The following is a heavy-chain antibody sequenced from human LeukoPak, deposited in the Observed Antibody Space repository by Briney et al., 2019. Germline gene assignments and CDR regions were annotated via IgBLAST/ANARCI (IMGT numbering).Heavy chain of an antibody. CDR2: ISGSGGST. Sequence: SGGSLRLSCAASGFTFSSYAMSWVRQAPGKGLGWVSAISGSGGSTYYADSVKGRFITSRDNSKNTLYLQMNSLRVEDTAVYYCARDLDDYNDFPPIFQYWGQGTQVIVSS. V-gene: IGHV3-23*01. J-gene: IGHJ1*01. CDR1: GFTFSSYA. CDR3: ARDLDDYNDFPPIFQY. D-gene: IGHD5-24*01.